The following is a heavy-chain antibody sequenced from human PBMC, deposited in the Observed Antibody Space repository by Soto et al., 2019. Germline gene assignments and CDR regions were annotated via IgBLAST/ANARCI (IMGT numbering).Heavy chain of an antibody. Sequence: GWSLKLACASSGFTFRSYEMNWVRQAPGKGLEWVSYISSSGSTIYYADSVKGRFTISRDNAKNSLYLQMNSLRAEDTAVYYCARGRIAAAGRRILGYYYGMDVWGQGTTVTVSS. CDR3: ARGRIAAAGRRILGYYYGMDV. CDR1: GFTFRSYE. J-gene: IGHJ6*02. V-gene: IGHV3-48*03. D-gene: IGHD6-13*01. CDR2: ISSSGSTI.